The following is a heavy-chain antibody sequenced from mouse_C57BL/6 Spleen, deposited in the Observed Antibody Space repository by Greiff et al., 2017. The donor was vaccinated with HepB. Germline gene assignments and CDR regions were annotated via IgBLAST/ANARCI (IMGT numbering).Heavy chain of an antibody. J-gene: IGHJ3*01. D-gene: IGHD3-2*02. Sequence: EVHLVESGGGLVKPGGSLKLSCAASGFTFSSYAMSWVRQTPEKRLEWVATISDGGSYTYYPDNVKGRFTISRDNAKNNLYLQMSHLKSEDTAMYYCARDRDSSGYGFAYWGQGTLVTVSA. V-gene: IGHV5-4*01. CDR1: GFTFSSYA. CDR2: ISDGGSYT. CDR3: ARDRDSSGYGFAY.